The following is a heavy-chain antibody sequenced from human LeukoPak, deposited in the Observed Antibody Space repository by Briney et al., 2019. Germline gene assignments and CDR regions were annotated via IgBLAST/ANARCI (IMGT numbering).Heavy chain of an antibody. CDR3: AKGHVEVTIFELGYIDP. CDR2: IKQDGSEK. Sequence: GGSLRLSCAASEFIFSGYWMNWVRQAPGKGLEWVANIKQDGSEKQYVDSVRGRFTISRDNSKNTLYLQMNSLRAEDTAVYYCAKGHVEVTIFELGYIDPWGQGTLVTVSS. V-gene: IGHV3-7*03. CDR1: EFIFSGYW. J-gene: IGHJ5*02. D-gene: IGHD3/OR15-3a*01.